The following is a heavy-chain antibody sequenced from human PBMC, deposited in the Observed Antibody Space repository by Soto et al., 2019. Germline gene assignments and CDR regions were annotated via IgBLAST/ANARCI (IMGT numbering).Heavy chain of an antibody. CDR3: ARGRVGATHWNWFGP. CDR2: INHGGTI. D-gene: IGHD1-26*01. Sequence: TSETLSLTCAVYGGSFYDYYWSWIRQPPGKGLEWIGEINHGGTINYNPSLESRVTISVDTSKNQFSLSLSSVTAADTAVYYCARGRVGATHWNWFGPWGQGTLVTVSS. CDR1: GGSFYDYY. J-gene: IGHJ5*02. V-gene: IGHV4-34*01.